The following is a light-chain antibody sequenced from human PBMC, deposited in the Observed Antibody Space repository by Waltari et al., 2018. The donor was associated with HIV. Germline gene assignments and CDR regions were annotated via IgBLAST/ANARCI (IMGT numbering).Light chain of an antibody. CDR1: SNDVGGYDY. J-gene: IGLJ2*01. Sequence: QSAPTQPASVSGSPGQSITISCTGTSNDVGGYDYVSWYQQSPGKAPKLIIYEVSKRPSGVSNRFSGSKSGNTASLTISGLQADDESDYYCSSFASTSTVVFGGGTRLTVL. CDR3: SSFASTSTVV. CDR2: EVS. V-gene: IGLV2-14*01.